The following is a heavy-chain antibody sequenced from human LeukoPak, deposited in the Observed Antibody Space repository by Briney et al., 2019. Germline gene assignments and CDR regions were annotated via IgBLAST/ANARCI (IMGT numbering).Heavy chain of an antibody. Sequence: GGFLRLSCAASGFTFSSYELNWVRQAPGKGLEWVSYISSSGSTIYYADSVKGRFTISRDNAKNSLYLQMNSLRAEDTAVYYCARSYYYYDSSGSDEYYFDYWGQGTLVTVSS. D-gene: IGHD3-22*01. V-gene: IGHV3-48*03. CDR1: GFTFSSYE. CDR2: ISSSGSTI. CDR3: ARSYYYYDSSGSDEYYFDY. J-gene: IGHJ4*02.